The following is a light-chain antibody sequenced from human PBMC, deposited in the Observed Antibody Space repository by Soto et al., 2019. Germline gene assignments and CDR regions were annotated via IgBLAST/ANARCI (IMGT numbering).Light chain of an antibody. Sequence: EIVLTQSPATLSLSPGERATLSCRASQSVRSYLAWYQQKPGQTPRLLIYDASNRATGIPARFSGSGSGTDFTLTIRSLEPEDFAVYYCQQRSNWPYTFGQGTKLEIK. V-gene: IGKV3-11*01. CDR1: QSVRSY. J-gene: IGKJ2*01. CDR3: QQRSNWPYT. CDR2: DAS.